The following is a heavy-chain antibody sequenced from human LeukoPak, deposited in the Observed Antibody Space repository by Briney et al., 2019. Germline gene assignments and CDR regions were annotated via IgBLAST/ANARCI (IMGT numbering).Heavy chain of an antibody. Sequence: ASVTVSCKASGYTFTNYFMHWVRQAPGQGVEGMGVINPRRGSTGSAQNFQGRITMTTDMSTRTVYMELSSLESEDTAVYYCARRDCVGDCYSTWFAPWGQGTLVTVSS. V-gene: IGHV1-46*01. D-gene: IGHD2-21*02. CDR2: INPRRGST. CDR1: GYTFTNYF. J-gene: IGHJ5*02. CDR3: ARRDCVGDCYSTWFAP.